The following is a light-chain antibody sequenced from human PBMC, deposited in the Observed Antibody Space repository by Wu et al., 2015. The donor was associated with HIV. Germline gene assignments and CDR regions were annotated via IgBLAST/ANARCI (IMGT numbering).Light chain of an antibody. Sequence: EIVLTQSPGTLYLSPGERATLSCRASQTVTSDYLAWYQHKPGQAPRLLIYGASDRATGIPDRFSGSGSGTDFTLTISSLEPEDFAVYYCQHRSNWPTFGQGTKVEIQ. J-gene: IGKJ1*01. CDR1: QTVTSDY. CDR3: QHRSNWPT. CDR2: GAS. V-gene: IGKV3D-20*02.